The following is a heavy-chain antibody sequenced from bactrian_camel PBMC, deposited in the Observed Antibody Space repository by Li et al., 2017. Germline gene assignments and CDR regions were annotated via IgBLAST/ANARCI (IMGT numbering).Heavy chain of an antibody. J-gene: IGHJ6*01. Sequence: HVQLVESGGGLVQPGGSLRLSCTASEFTFSRIGMSWVHQAPGKGLEWISAIDSAGDDTYYSGSVKGRFTVSRDNAKNTLYLQLNSLKTEDAGMYYCAKAEVYQWIFGGWGQGTQVTVS. V-gene: IGHV3S1*01. CDR1: EFTFSRIG. D-gene: IGHD2*01. CDR2: IDSAGDDT. CDR3: AKAEVYQWIFGG.